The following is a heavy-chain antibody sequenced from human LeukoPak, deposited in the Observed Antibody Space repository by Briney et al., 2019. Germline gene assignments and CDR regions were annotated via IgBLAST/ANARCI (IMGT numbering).Heavy chain of an antibody. J-gene: IGHJ4*02. Sequence: GGSLRLSCAASGFTFGSYSMNWVRQAPGKGLEWVSSISSSSSYIYYADSVKGRFTISRDNAKNSLYLQMNSLRAEDTAVYYCASASSSTSPDYWGQGTLVTVSS. D-gene: IGHD2-2*01. CDR3: ASASSSTSPDY. CDR1: GFTFGSYS. CDR2: ISSSSSYI. V-gene: IGHV3-21*01.